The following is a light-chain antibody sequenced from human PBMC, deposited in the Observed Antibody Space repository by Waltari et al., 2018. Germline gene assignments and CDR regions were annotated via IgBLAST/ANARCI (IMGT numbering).Light chain of an antibody. CDR3: QSYDSSLSGV. Sequence: QSVLTQPPSVSGTPGQTVTISCTGSSPNIGAGYEVHWYQQLPGTAPKPLVSGDDNRPSGVPDRFSGSKSGSSASLAITGLQAEDEADYYCQSYDSSLSGVFGGGTKLTVL. CDR1: SPNIGAGYE. CDR2: GDD. V-gene: IGLV1-40*01. J-gene: IGLJ2*01.